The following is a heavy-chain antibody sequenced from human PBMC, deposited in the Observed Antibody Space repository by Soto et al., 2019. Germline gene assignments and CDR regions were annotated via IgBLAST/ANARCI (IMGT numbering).Heavy chain of an antibody. J-gene: IGHJ3*02. CDR2: IDWDDDK. V-gene: IGHV2-70*12. Sequence: SVPTLENPTQTLTLTCTLSGFSLNTNGVSVNWIRQPPGKALEWLARIDWDDDKYYNSSLKTRLTISRDSSRNQVVLTMTNMDPVDTGTYFCARNPIWDYGDPRNAFDIWGQGTSVTVSS. CDR1: GFSLNTNGVS. CDR3: ARNPIWDYGDPRNAFDI. D-gene: IGHD4-17*01.